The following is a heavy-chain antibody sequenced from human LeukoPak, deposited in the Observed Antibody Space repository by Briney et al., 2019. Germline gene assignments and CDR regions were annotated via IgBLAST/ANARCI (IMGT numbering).Heavy chain of an antibody. CDR1: GFTFSSYW. Sequence: PGGSLRLSCAASGFTFSSYWVSWVPQAPGKGRGWVANIKQDGSEKYYVDSVKGRFTISRDNAKNSLYLQMNSLRAEDTAVYYCARVQRWLVIYGGFDYWGQGTLVTVSS. CDR2: IKQDGSEK. V-gene: IGHV3-7*01. D-gene: IGHD6-19*01. J-gene: IGHJ4*02. CDR3: ARVQRWLVIYGGFDY.